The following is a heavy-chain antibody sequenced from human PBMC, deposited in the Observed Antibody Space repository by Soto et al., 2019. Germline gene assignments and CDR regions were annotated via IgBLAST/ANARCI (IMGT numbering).Heavy chain of an antibody. V-gene: IGHV1-2*02. J-gene: IGHJ4*02. CDR2: INPTSGGT. Sequence: QVQLVQSGAEVKKPGASVKVSCKTSGYTFAAYYIHWIRQAPGQGLEWMGWINPTSGGTVYAQNFQDRVTMTRDTSISTAYMELRRLNSDDTAVYYCARDPDYGDYWGYFFDSWGQGTPVPVSS. CDR1: GYTFAAYY. D-gene: IGHD4-17*01. CDR3: ARDPDYGDYWGYFFDS.